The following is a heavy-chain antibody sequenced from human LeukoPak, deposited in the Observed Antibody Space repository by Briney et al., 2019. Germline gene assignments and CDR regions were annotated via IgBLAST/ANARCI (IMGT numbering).Heavy chain of an antibody. V-gene: IGHV3-9*01. CDR3: ARAIVGAQYYYYYMDV. CDR1: GFTLDDYA. Sequence: GRSLRLSCAASGFTLDDYAMHWVRQAPGKGVEWVSGISWNSGSIGYADSVKGRFTISRDNAKNSLYLQMNSLRAEDTALYYCARAIVGAQYYYYYMDVWGKGTTVTVSS. J-gene: IGHJ6*03. D-gene: IGHD1-26*01. CDR2: ISWNSGSI.